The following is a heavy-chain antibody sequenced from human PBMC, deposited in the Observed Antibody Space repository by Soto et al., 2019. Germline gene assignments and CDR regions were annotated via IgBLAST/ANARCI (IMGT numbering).Heavy chain of an antibody. V-gene: IGHV1-69*01. J-gene: IGHJ1*01. Sequence: QVPLVQSGAEVKKPGSSVKVSCKASGGTFSSYAISWVRQAPGQGLEWMGGIIPIFGTANYAQKFQGRVTITADESTSTAYMELSSLRSEDTAVYYCARDRGCSGGSCYFYYFQHWGQGTLVTVSS. CDR2: IIPIFGTA. CDR3: ARDRGCSGGSCYFYYFQH. CDR1: GGTFSSYA. D-gene: IGHD2-15*01.